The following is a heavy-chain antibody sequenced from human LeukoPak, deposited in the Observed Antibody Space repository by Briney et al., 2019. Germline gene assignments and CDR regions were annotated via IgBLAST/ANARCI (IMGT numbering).Heavy chain of an antibody. CDR3: ARETIFDSRGNWFDP. CDR2: IYHSGST. V-gene: IGHV4-30-2*01. D-gene: IGHD3-9*01. Sequence: SETLTLTCTVSGGSISSGGYSWSWIRQPPGKGLEWIGYIYHSGSTYYNPSLKSRVTISVDRSTNQFSLKLSSVTAADAAVYYCARETIFDSRGNWFDPWGQGTLVTVSS. CDR1: GGSISSGGYS. J-gene: IGHJ5*02.